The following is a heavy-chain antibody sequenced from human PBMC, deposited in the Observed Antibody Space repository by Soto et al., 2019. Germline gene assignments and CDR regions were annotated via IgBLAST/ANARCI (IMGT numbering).Heavy chain of an antibody. CDR3: AKDRLNHNSVWDPFDI. V-gene: IGHV3-23*01. CDR2: MGGSNDDT. CDR1: GFTFSIFA. Sequence: VQLLESGGGLVQSGGSLRLSCAASGFTFSIFAMSWVRQAPGKGLEWVSGMGGSNDDTYYADSVKGRFTISRDNSKNTLFLQMNSLRSEETAVYYCAKDRLNHNSVWDPFDIWGQGTMGTVSS. D-gene: IGHD1-20*01. J-gene: IGHJ3*02.